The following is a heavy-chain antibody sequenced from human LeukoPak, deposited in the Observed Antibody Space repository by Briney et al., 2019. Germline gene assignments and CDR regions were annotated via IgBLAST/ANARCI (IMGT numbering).Heavy chain of an antibody. CDR1: AFIFSGHW. CDR3: ARDETYDYESNGYLDF. V-gene: IGHV3-7*01. Sequence: GGSLRLSCEGSAFIFSGHWMSWVRQAPGKGLEWVANIRHDGSETYYVDSLRGRFTIPRDNAKNLVYLQMSSLRAEDTAIYYCARDETYDYESNGYLDFWGQGTVVTVSS. J-gene: IGHJ4*02. D-gene: IGHD3-22*01. CDR2: IRHDGSET.